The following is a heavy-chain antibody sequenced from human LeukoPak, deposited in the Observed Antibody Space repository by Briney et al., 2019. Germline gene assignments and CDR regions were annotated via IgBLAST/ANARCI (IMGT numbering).Heavy chain of an antibody. Sequence: ASVKVSCKASGYTFTSYGISWVRQAPGQGLERMGWISAYNGNTNYAQKLQGRVTMTTDTSTSTAYMELRSLRSDDTAVYYCARDRYDYGGNPGSDAFDIWGQGTMVTVSS. J-gene: IGHJ3*02. V-gene: IGHV1-18*01. CDR1: GYTFTSYG. CDR3: ARDRYDYGGNPGSDAFDI. D-gene: IGHD4-23*01. CDR2: ISAYNGNT.